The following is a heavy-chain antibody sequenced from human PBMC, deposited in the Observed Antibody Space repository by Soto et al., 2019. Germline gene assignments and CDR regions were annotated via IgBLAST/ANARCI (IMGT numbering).Heavy chain of an antibody. CDR2: TYYRSKWYN. V-gene: IGHV6-1*01. CDR1: GDSVSSNSSA. J-gene: IGHJ6*02. Sequence: SQTLSLTCAISGDSVSSNSSAWNWIRQSPSRGLEWLGRTYYRSKWYNDYAVSVKSRITINPDTSKNQFSLQLNSVTPEDTAVYYCARAQLELRFYYYYGMDVWGQGTTVTVSX. D-gene: IGHD1-7*01. CDR3: ARAQLELRFYYYYGMDV.